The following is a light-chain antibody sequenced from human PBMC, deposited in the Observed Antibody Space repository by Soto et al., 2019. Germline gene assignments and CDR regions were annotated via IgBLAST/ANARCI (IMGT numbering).Light chain of an antibody. CDR2: GAS. Sequence: ETVLTQSPGTLSLSPGERATLSCRASQSVRNNYLAWYQQKPGQAPRLLISGASSRAAGIPDRFSGSGSETDFTLTISRLEPEDFAVYYCQQYGSSPWTFGQGTKVDIK. CDR3: QQYGSSPWT. V-gene: IGKV3-20*01. J-gene: IGKJ1*01. CDR1: QSVRNNY.